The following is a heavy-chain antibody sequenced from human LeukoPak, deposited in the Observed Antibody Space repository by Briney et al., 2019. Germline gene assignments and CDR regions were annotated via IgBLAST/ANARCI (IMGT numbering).Heavy chain of an antibody. CDR3: ATSSHDLLDTDY. V-gene: IGHV4-59*01. J-gene: IGHJ4*02. CDR2: IYNSGST. CDR1: GGSISSYY. Sequence: PSETLSLTCTVSGGSISSYYWSWLRQPPGKGLEWIGYIYNSGSTNYNPSLRSRVTISVDTSKKQFSLKLSSVTAADTAVYYCATSSHDLLDTDYWGQGTLVTVSS. D-gene: IGHD3-22*01.